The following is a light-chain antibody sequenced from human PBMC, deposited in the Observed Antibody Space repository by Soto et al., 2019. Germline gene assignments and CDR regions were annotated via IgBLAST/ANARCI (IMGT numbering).Light chain of an antibody. Sequence: QSVLTQPPSASGTPGQRVPISCSGSSSNIGSNSVNWYQQLPGTAPKLLMYSSNQRPSGVPDRFSGSKSGTSASLAISGLESEDEADYYCAAWDDSLNGVVFGGGTKLTVL. CDR3: AAWDDSLNGVV. J-gene: IGLJ2*01. CDR2: SSN. CDR1: SSNIGSNS. V-gene: IGLV1-44*01.